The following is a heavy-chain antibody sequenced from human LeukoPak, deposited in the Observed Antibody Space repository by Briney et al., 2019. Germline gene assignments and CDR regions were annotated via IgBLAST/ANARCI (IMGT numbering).Heavy chain of an antibody. Sequence: SETLSLTCTVSGGSISSGGYYWSWIRQHPGKGLEWIGYIYYSGSTYYNPSLKSRVTISVGTSKNQFSLKLSSVTAADTAVYYCARTYGSGAFDIWGQGTMVTVSS. D-gene: IGHD4-17*01. CDR2: IYYSGST. CDR3: ARTYGSGAFDI. V-gene: IGHV4-31*03. J-gene: IGHJ3*02. CDR1: GGSISSGGYY.